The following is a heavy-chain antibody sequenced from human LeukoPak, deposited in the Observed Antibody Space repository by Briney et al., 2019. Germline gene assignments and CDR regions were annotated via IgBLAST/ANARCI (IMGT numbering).Heavy chain of an antibody. CDR1: GFTFSSYS. Sequence: GGSLRLSCAASGFTFSSYSMNWVRQAPGKGLEWVSYISSSSSTIYYADSVKGRFTISRDNAKNSLYLQMNSLRAEDTAVYYCARGNGYDFWSGYPYWFDPWGQGTLVTVSS. V-gene: IGHV3-48*01. D-gene: IGHD3-3*01. J-gene: IGHJ5*02. CDR3: ARGNGYDFWSGYPYWFDP. CDR2: ISSSSSTI.